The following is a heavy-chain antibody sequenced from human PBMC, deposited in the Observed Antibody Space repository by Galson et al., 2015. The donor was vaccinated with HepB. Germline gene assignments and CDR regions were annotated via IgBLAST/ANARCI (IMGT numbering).Heavy chain of an antibody. D-gene: IGHD1-26*01. V-gene: IGHV3-9*01. CDR3: AKGQKWELLVALDY. CDR2: ISWNSGSI. CDR1: GFTFDDYA. J-gene: IGHJ4*02. Sequence: SLRLSCAASGFTFDDYAMHWARQAPGKGLEWVSGISWNSGSIGYADSVKGRFTISRDNAKNSLYLQMNSLRAEDTALYYCAKGQKWELLVALDYWGQGTLVTVSS.